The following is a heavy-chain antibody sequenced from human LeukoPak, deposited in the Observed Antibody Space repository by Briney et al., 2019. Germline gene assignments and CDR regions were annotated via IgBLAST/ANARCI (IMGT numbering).Heavy chain of an antibody. J-gene: IGHJ4*02. CDR1: GYTFTGYF. CDR3: ATVARQLPGYSGYDCNY. D-gene: IGHD5-12*01. CDR2: FYLEDGET. Sequence: GASVNVSCKASGYTFTGYFMHWVRQAPGKGLEWMGGFYLEDGETIYAQKFQGRVTMTEDTSTDTAYMELSSLRSEDTAVYYCATVARQLPGYSGYDCNYWGQGTLVTVSS. V-gene: IGHV1-24*01.